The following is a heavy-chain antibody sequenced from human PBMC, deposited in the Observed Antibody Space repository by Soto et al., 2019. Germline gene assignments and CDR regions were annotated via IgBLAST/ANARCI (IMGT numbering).Heavy chain of an antibody. CDR1: GDTFNFYS. CDR3: ASSYGSGYRAFDY. CDR2: VNPIVSMS. Sequence: QVQLVQSGAEVKRPGSSVKVSCKASGDTFNFYSINWVRQAPGLGLEGMGRVNPIVSMSNYAQKFPGRVTRTADKSTSTACMELSSLRTEATAIYCGASSYGSGYRAFDYWGQGALVTVS. V-gene: IGHV1-69*02. J-gene: IGHJ4*02. D-gene: IGHD3-10*01.